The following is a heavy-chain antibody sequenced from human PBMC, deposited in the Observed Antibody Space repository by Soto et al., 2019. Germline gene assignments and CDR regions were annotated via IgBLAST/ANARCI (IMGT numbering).Heavy chain of an antibody. CDR3: ARTYYDFWSGYPTDYYYYMDV. V-gene: IGHV4-59*08. CDR1: GGSISSYY. Sequence: PSETLSLTCTVSGGSISSYYWSWIRQPPGKGLEWNGYIYYSGSTNYNPSLKSRVTISVDTSKNQFSFKLSSVTAADTALYYCARTYYDFWSGYPTDYYYYMDVWGKGTTVTVSS. D-gene: IGHD3-3*01. CDR2: IYYSGST. J-gene: IGHJ6*03.